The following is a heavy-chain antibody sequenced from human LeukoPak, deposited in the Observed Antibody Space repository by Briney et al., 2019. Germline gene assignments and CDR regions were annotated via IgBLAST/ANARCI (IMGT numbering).Heavy chain of an antibody. Sequence: ASVKVSCKASGYSFTSYDINWMRQAPGGGLEWMGWMNPISGDTGYAQKFRGRVTMTRDTSISAAYMELRTLTSDDTAVYYCARGFTYGDFWSGWEGFDFWGQGSLITVSS. CDR2: MNPISGDT. CDR3: ARGFTYGDFWSGWEGFDF. CDR1: GYSFTSYD. D-gene: IGHD3-3*01. J-gene: IGHJ4*02. V-gene: IGHV1-8*01.